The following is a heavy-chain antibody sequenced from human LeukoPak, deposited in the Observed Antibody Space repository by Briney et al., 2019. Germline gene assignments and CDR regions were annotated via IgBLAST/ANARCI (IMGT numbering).Heavy chain of an antibody. CDR1: GFTFSSYG. V-gene: IGHV3-64*01. CDR2: ITSNGGTT. CDR3: ARGIRWASDY. Sequence: PGGSLRLSCAASGFTFSSYGMVWVRQAPGKGLEYASGITSNGGTTYYGNSVKGRFTISRDNSKDTLYLQMGSLRSEDMAVYYCARGIRWASDYWGQGTLVTVAS. J-gene: IGHJ4*02. D-gene: IGHD4-23*01.